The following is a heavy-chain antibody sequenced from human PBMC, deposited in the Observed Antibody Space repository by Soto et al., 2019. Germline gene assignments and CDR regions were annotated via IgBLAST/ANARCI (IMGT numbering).Heavy chain of an antibody. CDR1: GFTFSSFG. D-gene: IGHD3-22*01. J-gene: IGHJ1*01. CDR2: ISYDGSNT. Sequence: QVQVVESGGGVVQPGRSLRLSCAASGFTFSSFGMHWVRQAPGKGLEWVAVISYDGSNTFYADSVKGRFTISRDNSKSTLYLQMNSLRAEDTGVYYCDTENCYESSGYNAFADFQPWGQGTLVTVSS. CDR3: DTENCYESSGYNAFADFQP. V-gene: IGHV3-30*03.